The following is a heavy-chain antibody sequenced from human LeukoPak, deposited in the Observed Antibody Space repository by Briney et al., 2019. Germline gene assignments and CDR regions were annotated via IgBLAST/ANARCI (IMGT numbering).Heavy chain of an antibody. Sequence: ASVKVSCKASGYTFTSYGISWVRQAPGQGLEWMGWISAYNGNTNYAQKLQGRVTMTTDTSTSTAYMELRSLRSDDTAVYYCARYGSGSYSTHYYYYYMDVWGKGTTVTISS. D-gene: IGHD3-10*01. V-gene: IGHV1-18*01. CDR2: ISAYNGNT. CDR1: GYTFTSYG. CDR3: ARYGSGSYSTHYYYYYMDV. J-gene: IGHJ6*03.